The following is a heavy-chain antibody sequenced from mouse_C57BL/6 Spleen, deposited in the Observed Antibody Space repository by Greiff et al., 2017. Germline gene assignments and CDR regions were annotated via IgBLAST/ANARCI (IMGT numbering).Heavy chain of an antibody. J-gene: IGHJ2*01. Sequence: QVQLQQPGAELVMPGASVKLSCKASGYTFTSYWMHWVKQRPGQGLEWIGEIDPSDSYTNYNQKFKGKSTLTVDKSSSTAYMQLSSLTSEDSAVYYCARSCDYDVSFDYWGQGTTLTVSS. CDR3: ARSCDYDVSFDY. CDR1: GYTFTSYW. CDR2: IDPSDSYT. V-gene: IGHV1-69*01. D-gene: IGHD2-4*01.